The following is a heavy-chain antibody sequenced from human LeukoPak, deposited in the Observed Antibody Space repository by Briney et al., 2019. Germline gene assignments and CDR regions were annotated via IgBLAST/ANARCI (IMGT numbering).Heavy chain of an antibody. CDR3: AREFTMIVVVGVFDI. J-gene: IGHJ3*02. D-gene: IGHD3-22*01. Sequence: SGGSLRLSCAASGFSFNAYYKTWIRQAPGKGLEWLSSISGSGDAVYYADSVRGRFTVSRDNARSSLYLQIDGLRAEDTAFYYCAREFTMIVVVGVFDIWGQGTLVTVSS. CDR2: ISGSGDAV. CDR1: GFSFNAYY. V-gene: IGHV3-11*01.